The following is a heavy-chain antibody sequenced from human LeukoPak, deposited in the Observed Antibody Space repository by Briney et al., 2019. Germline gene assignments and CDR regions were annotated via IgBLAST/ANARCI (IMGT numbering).Heavy chain of an antibody. V-gene: IGHV3-7*03. J-gene: IGHJ4*02. CDR1: GFTFSSYW. D-gene: IGHD6-13*01. Sequence: QAGGSLRLSCAASGFTFSSYWMSWVRQAPGKGLEWVANIKQDGSEKYYVDSVKGRFTISRDNAKNSLYLQMNSLRAEDTAVYYCARIPGIAAAGIDYWGQGTLVTVSS. CDR3: ARIPGIAAAGIDY. CDR2: IKQDGSEK.